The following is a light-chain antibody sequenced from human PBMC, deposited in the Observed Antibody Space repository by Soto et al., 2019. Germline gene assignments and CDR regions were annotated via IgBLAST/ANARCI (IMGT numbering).Light chain of an antibody. CDR3: QQYNNWPPCT. V-gene: IGKV3-15*01. CDR1: QSVSSK. J-gene: IGKJ1*01. Sequence: EIVMTQSPATLSVSPWERATLSCRASQSVSSKLAWYQQKPGQAPRLLLYGASTRATGSPARFSGSGSGTQFTLTISSLQSADFAVYDGQQYNNWPPCTFGQGTKVDIK. CDR2: GAS.